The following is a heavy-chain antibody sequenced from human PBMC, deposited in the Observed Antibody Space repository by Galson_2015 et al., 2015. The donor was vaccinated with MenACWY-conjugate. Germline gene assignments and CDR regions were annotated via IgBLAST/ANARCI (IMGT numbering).Heavy chain of an antibody. D-gene: IGHD6-19*01. Sequence: SETLSLTCTVSGGSISSHYWAWIRQPPGKGLEWLAMIYYDGGTNYYNPSLKSRVTISVDTSKNQFSLNLRSVTAADTAVYYCARQPVYISGWQIDYWGQGTLVTVSS. CDR2: IYYDGGT. CDR1: GGSISSHY. V-gene: IGHV4-39*01. J-gene: IGHJ4*02. CDR3: ARQPVYISGWQIDY.